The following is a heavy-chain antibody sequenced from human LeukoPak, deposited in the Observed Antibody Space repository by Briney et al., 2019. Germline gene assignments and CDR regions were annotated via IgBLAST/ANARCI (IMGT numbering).Heavy chain of an antibody. CDR1: GFTFDDYG. CDR3: AKDDAWLQYGD. Sequence: GGSLRLSCAASGFTFDDYGMNWVRQAPGKGLEWVSGISPNGVITYYADSVKGRFTISRDNSKGTVSLQMNSLRPEDTAVYYCAKDDAWLQYGDWGRGTLVTVPS. J-gene: IGHJ4*02. V-gene: IGHV3-23*01. CDR2: ISPNGVIT. D-gene: IGHD5-24*01.